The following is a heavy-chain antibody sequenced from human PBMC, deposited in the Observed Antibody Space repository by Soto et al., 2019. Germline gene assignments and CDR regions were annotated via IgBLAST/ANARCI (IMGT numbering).Heavy chain of an antibody. CDR1: GYSFTSYW. CDR2: IYPGDSDT. CDR3: VRATGTTPRYYYYYMDV. V-gene: IGHV5-51*01. D-gene: IGHD1-7*01. J-gene: IGHJ6*03. Sequence: GESLKISCKGSGYSFTSYWIGWVRQMPGKGLEWMGIIYPGDSDTRYSPSFQGQVTISADKSISTAYLQWSSLKASDTAMYYCVRATGTTPRYYYYYMDVWGKGTTVTVSS.